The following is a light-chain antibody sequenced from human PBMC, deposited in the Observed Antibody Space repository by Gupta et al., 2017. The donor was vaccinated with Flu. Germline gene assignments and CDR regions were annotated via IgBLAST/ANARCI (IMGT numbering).Light chain of an antibody. V-gene: IGLV2-14*01. Sequence: SITISCIGTSSDIGTYNYISWYQQHPHKAHKNIIFEVSKRPSGVSHRFSASKSGNTASLTISGLQAEDEADYYGSSYTTSSIWVFGGGTTLTVL. CDR2: EVS. CDR3: SSYTTSSIWV. CDR1: SSDIGTYNY. J-gene: IGLJ3*02.